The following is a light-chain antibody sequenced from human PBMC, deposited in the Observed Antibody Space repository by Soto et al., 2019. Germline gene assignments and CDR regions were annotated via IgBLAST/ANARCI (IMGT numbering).Light chain of an antibody. CDR3: QKYTSVTWT. CDR2: AAP. J-gene: IGKJ1*01. CDR1: QGISNY. Sequence: DIQMTQSPSSLSASVGDRVTITCRASQGISNYLAWYQQKPGKVPKLLIYAAPTFQSGVPSRFSGSGSGTDFTLTISSLQPEDVATYSCQKYTSVTWTFGQGTKVEI. V-gene: IGKV1-27*01.